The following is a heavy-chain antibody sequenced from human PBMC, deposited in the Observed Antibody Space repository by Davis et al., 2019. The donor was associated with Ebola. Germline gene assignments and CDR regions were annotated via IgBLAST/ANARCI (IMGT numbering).Heavy chain of an antibody. CDR3: ARSITMIVVAYFDI. J-gene: IGHJ3*02. V-gene: IGHV1-3*01. CDR1: GYSFTSYS. CDR2: IHGANGDT. D-gene: IGHD3-22*01. Sequence: ASVKVSCKASGYSFTSYSIHWVRQAPGQGLEWMAWIHGANGDTKFSPRFQGRVTMTTDTSTSTAYMELRSLRSDDTAVYYCARSITMIVVAYFDIWGQGTMVTVSS.